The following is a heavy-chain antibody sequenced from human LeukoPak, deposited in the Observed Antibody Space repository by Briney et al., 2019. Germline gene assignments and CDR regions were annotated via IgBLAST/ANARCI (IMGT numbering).Heavy chain of an antibody. CDR3: AKVSDDFWSGYPY. Sequence: GGSLRLSCAASGFTFSSYAMSWVRQAPGRGLEWVSAISGSGGSTYYADSVKGRFTISRDNSKNTLYLQMNSLRAEDTAVYYCAKVSDDFWSGYPYWGQGTLVTVSS. V-gene: IGHV3-23*01. D-gene: IGHD3-3*01. J-gene: IGHJ4*02. CDR1: GFTFSSYA. CDR2: ISGSGGST.